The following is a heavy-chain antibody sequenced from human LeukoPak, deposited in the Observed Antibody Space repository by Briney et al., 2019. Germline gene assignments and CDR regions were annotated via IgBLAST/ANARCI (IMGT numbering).Heavy chain of an antibody. D-gene: IGHD5-18*01. CDR2: IYYSGRT. Sequence: SETLSLTCTVAGGSISRGGYSLSWIRQHPGKSLECIGYIYYSGRTYYNPSLKSRVTISVDTSKNQFSLKLSSVTAADTAVYYCARFVDTAMGYFDYWGQGTLVTVSS. CDR3: ARFVDTAMGYFDY. V-gene: IGHV4-31*03. CDR1: GGSISRGGYS. J-gene: IGHJ4*02.